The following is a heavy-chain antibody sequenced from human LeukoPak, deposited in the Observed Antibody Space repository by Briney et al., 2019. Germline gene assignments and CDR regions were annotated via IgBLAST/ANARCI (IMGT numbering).Heavy chain of an antibody. CDR1: GFTFSSYW. Sequence: GGSLRLSCAASGFTFSSYWMHWVRQAPGKGLVWVSRINRDGSSTNYADSVKGRFTISRDNAKNTLYLQMNSLRAEDTAVYYCARDGAIFGVVTVPLFDYWGQGTLVTVSS. V-gene: IGHV3-74*01. J-gene: IGHJ4*02. CDR2: INRDGSST. CDR3: ARDGAIFGVVTVPLFDY. D-gene: IGHD3-3*01.